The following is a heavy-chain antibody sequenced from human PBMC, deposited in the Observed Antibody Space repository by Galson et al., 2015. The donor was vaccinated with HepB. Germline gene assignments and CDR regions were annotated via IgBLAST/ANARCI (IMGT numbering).Heavy chain of an antibody. CDR3: ARDFYSSGRYHFDY. V-gene: IGHV3-30-3*01. Sequence: SLRLSCAASGFTFSNYAMHWVSQAPGKGLEWVALISSNGGNKYYADSVKGRFTISRDNSKNTLYLQMNSLTAEDTAVYFCARDFYSSGRYHFDYWGQGTLVTVSS. D-gene: IGHD6-19*01. CDR1: GFTFSNYA. CDR2: ISSNGGNK. J-gene: IGHJ4*02.